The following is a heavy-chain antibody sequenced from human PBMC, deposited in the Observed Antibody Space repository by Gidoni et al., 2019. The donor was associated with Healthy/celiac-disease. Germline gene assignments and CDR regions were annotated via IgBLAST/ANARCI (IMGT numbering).Heavy chain of an antibody. CDR3: ARDRIAAALYGMDV. D-gene: IGHD6-13*01. CDR2: IYYSGST. Sequence: QVQLQESGPGLVKPSQTLSLTCTVSGGSISSGGYYWSWIRQHPGKGLEWIGYIYYSGSTYYNPSLKSRVTISVDTSKNQFSLKLSSVTAADTAVYYCARDRIAAALYGMDVWGQGTTVTVSS. V-gene: IGHV4-31*03. J-gene: IGHJ6*02. CDR1: GGSISSGGYY.